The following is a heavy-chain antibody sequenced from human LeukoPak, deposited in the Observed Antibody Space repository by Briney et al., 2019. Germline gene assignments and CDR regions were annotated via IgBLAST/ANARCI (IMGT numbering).Heavy chain of an antibody. V-gene: IGHV3-23*01. J-gene: IGHJ4*02. CDR3: ANLAYSSSRGY. CDR2: ISGSGGST. Sequence: GGSLRLSCAASGFTFSSYAMSWVRQAPGKGLEWVSTISGSGGSTYYADSVKGRFTISRDNSKNTLYLQMNSLRAEDTAVYYCANLAYSSSRGYWGQGTLVTVSS. CDR1: GFTFSSYA. D-gene: IGHD6-6*01.